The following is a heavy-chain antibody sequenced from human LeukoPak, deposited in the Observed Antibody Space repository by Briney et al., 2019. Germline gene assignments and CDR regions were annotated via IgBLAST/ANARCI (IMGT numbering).Heavy chain of an antibody. D-gene: IGHD3-22*01. V-gene: IGHV4-39*07. CDR3: ARVTWDYYDSSGYAFDI. J-gene: IGHJ3*02. CDR1: GGSISSSSYY. CDR2: IYYSGST. Sequence: KASETLSLTCTVSGGSISSSSYYWGWIRQPPGKGLEWIGSIYYSGSTYYNPSLKSRVTISVDTSKNQFSLKLSSVTAADTAVYYCARVTWDYYDSSGYAFDIWGQGTMVTVSS.